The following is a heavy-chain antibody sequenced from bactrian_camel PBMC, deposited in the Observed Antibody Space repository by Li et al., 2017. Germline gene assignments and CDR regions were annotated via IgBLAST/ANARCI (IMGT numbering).Heavy chain of an antibody. Sequence: DVQLVESGGGFVQPGGSLRLSCAASGFVFRDHYMNWVRQAPGKGLEWVSSINGHSGGGTTYYADSVQGRFTISRDNAKNMLYLQLNSLKTEDMAMYYCAWGGPLLDSDEKDVRGPGTQVTVS. CDR3: AWGGPLLDSDEKDV. V-gene: IGHV3S40*01. CDR2: INGHSGGGTT. CDR1: GFVFRDHY. D-gene: IGHD4*01. J-gene: IGHJ4*01.